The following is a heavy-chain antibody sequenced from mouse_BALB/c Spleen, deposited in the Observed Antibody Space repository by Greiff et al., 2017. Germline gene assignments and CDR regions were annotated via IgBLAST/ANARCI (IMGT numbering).Heavy chain of an antibody. Sequence: VMLVESGPGLVAPSQSLSITCTVSGFSLTSYGVHWVRQPPGKGLEWLGVIWAGGSTNYNSALMSRLSISKDNSKSQVFLKMNSLQTDDTAMYYCARTYYYGSRDAMDYWGQGTSVTVSS. CDR1: GFSLTSYG. CDR2: IWAGGST. D-gene: IGHD1-1*01. CDR3: ARTYYYGSRDAMDY. V-gene: IGHV2-9*02. J-gene: IGHJ4*01.